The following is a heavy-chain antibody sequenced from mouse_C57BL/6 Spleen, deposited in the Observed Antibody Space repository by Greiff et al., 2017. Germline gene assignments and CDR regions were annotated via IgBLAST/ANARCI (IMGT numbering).Heavy chain of an antibody. CDR3: AIGLYYGSSYWYFDV. J-gene: IGHJ1*03. V-gene: IGHV1-74*01. D-gene: IGHD1-1*01. Sequence: QVQLQQPGAELVKPGASVKVSCKASGYTFTSYWMHWVKQRPGQGLEWIGRIHPSDSDTNYNQKFKGKATLTVDKSSSTAYMQLISLTSEDSAVYYCAIGLYYGSSYWYFDVWGTGTTVTVSS. CDR1: GYTFTSYW. CDR2: IHPSDSDT.